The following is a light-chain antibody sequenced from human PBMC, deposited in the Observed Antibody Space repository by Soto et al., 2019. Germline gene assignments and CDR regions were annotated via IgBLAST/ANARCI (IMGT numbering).Light chain of an antibody. CDR1: QTISSW. CDR3: QHYNSYSEA. V-gene: IGKV1-5*03. J-gene: IGKJ1*01. Sequence: IHMSQSPSTLAASVGDRVTITCRASQTISSWLAWYQQKPGKAPKLLIYKASTLKSGVPPRFSGSGSGTEFTLTISSLQPDDFATYYCQHYNSYSEAFGQGTKVDIK. CDR2: KAS.